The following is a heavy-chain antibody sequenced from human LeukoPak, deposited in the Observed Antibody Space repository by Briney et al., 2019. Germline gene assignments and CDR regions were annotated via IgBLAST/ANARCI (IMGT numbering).Heavy chain of an antibody. CDR1: GYAFTNYY. V-gene: IGHV1-46*01. Sequence: ASVKVSCKASGYAFTNYYMHWVRQAPGQGFEWVGIVNPSDGSSSYAQKFQGRVTLTRDTSTSTVYMELSSLRSEDTAVYYCARYSGAYDAFDIWGQGTMVTVSS. D-gene: IGHD4-17*01. CDR3: ARYSGAYDAFDI. CDR2: VNPSDGSS. J-gene: IGHJ3*02.